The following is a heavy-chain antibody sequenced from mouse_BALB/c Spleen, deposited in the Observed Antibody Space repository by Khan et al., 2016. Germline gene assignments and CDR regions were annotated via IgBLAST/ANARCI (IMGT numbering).Heavy chain of an antibody. CDR2: ISYSGYT. CDR1: GYSITSDYA. V-gene: IGHV3-2*02. CDR3: ARRYYAMDY. J-gene: IGHJ4*01. Sequence: EVQLQESGPGLVKPSQSLYLTCTATGYSITSDYAWNWIRQSPGNKLEWMGYISYSGYTNYNPSLKGRIAITRDTSKNQFFLQLNSVTTEDTATYYCARRYYAMDYWGQGTSVTVSS.